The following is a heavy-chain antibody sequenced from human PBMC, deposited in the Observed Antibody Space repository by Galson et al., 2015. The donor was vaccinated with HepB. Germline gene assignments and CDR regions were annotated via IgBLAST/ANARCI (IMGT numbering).Heavy chain of an antibody. CDR3: AKTEVAGTRGYYFDY. V-gene: IGHV3-30*18. Sequence: SLRLSCAASGFTFSSYGMHWVRQAPGKGLEWVAVISYDGSNKYYADSVKGRFTISRDNSKNTLYLQMNSLRAEDTAVYYCAKTEVAGTRGYYFDYWGQGTLVTVSS. J-gene: IGHJ4*02. CDR1: GFTFSSYG. CDR2: ISYDGSNK. D-gene: IGHD6-19*01.